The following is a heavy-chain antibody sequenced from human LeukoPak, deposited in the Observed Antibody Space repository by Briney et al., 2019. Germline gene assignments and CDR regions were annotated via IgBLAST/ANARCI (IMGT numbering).Heavy chain of an antibody. D-gene: IGHD3-22*01. V-gene: IGHV1-69*04. CDR1: GGTFSSYA. Sequence: EASVKVSCKASGGTFSSYAISWVRQAPGQGLEWMGRIIPILGIANYAQKFQGRVTITADKSTSTAYMELSSLRSEDTAVYYCARDLDDTYYYDSSGYSFDYWGQGTLVTVSS. CDR3: ARDLDDTYYYDSSGYSFDY. J-gene: IGHJ4*02. CDR2: IIPILGIA.